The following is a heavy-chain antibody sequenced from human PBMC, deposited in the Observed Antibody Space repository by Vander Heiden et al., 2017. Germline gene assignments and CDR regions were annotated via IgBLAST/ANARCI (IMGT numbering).Heavy chain of an antibody. Sequence: QVQLQQSGPGLVKPSQTLSPTCPIPGDSVPSNSAAWNWIRQSPSRGLEWLGRTYYRSKWYNDYAVSVESRITINPDTSKSQFSLHLTSVTPEDTAVYYCAREVAFCAGDCYSASFDFWGQGTLVTVSS. CDR2: TYYRSKWYN. CDR1: GDSVPSNSAA. D-gene: IGHD2-21*02. V-gene: IGHV6-1*01. CDR3: AREVAFCAGDCYSASFDF. J-gene: IGHJ4*02.